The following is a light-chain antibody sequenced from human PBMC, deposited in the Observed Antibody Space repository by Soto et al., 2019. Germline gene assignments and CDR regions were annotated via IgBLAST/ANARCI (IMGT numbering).Light chain of an antibody. CDR1: QGVANY. J-gene: IGKJ1*01. V-gene: IGKV1-27*01. CDR2: GVS. CDR3: QHYRSAQMT. Sequence: DIQMTQSPSSLSASVGDRVTITCRASQGVANYLGWYQQKPGKVPMALIYGVSTLQSGVPSRFSGSGSDTDFTLTISSLQPEDDATYYCQHYRSAQMTFGQGTKVEIK.